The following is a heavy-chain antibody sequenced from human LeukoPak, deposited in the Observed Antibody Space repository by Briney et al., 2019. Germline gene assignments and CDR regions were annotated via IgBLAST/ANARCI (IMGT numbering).Heavy chain of an antibody. J-gene: IGHJ5*02. CDR2: IYYTGIT. V-gene: IGHV4-61*01. CDR1: GGSVSSGSYY. Sequence: SETLSLTCTVSGGSVSSGSYYWSWIRQSPGKGLEWIGYIYYTGITAYNPSLGSRVTISVDRSNNQFSLRLTSVTAADTAVYYCARLHSSRAEEFDPWGQGTLVTVSS. CDR3: ARLHSSRAEEFDP.